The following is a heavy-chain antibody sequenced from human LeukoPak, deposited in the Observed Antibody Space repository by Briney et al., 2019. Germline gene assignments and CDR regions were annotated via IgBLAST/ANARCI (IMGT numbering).Heavy chain of an antibody. CDR2: IIPIFGTA. V-gene: IGHV1-69*13. D-gene: IGHD6-13*01. J-gene: IGHJ6*03. Sequence: SVKVSCKASGGTFSSYAISWVRQAPGQGLEWMGGIIPIFGTANYAQKFQGRVTITADESTSTAYMELSGLRSEDTAVYYCARDNQQLNYYYYMDVWGKGTTVTISS. CDR3: ARDNQQLNYYYYMDV. CDR1: GGTFSSYA.